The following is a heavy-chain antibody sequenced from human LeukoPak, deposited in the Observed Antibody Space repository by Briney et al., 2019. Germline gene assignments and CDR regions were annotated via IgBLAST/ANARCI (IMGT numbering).Heavy chain of an antibody. J-gene: IGHJ3*02. V-gene: IGHV3-23*01. CDR3: AKRAGMGALAPGAFDI. CDR1: GFTFSSYA. D-gene: IGHD1-26*01. Sequence: GGSLRLSCAASGFTFSSYAMSWVRQAPGKGLEWVSAISGSGGSTYYADSVKGRFTISRDNSKNTLYLQMNSLRAEDTAVYYCAKRAGMGALAPGAFDIWGQGTMVTVSS. CDR2: ISGSGGST.